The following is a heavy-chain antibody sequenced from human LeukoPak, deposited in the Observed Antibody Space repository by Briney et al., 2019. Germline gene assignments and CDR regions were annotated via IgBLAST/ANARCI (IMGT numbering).Heavy chain of an antibody. Sequence: KPGGSLRLSCAASGFTFSSYSMNWVRQAPGKGLEWVSSISSSSSYIYYADSVKGRFTISRDNAKNSLYLQMNSLRAEDTAVYYCARVEWYCSGGSCYGNWFDPWGQGTLVTVSS. V-gene: IGHV3-21*04. CDR3: ARVEWYCSGGSCYGNWFDP. J-gene: IGHJ5*02. CDR2: ISSSSSYI. D-gene: IGHD2-15*01. CDR1: GFTFSSYS.